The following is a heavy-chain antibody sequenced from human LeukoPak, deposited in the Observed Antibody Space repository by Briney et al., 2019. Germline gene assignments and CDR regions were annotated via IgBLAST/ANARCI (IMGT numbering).Heavy chain of an antibody. D-gene: IGHD5-12*01. Sequence: PGGSLRLSCAASGFTFNSYAMNWVRQAPGKGLEWVSSISGSGGSTLYADSVKGRFTISRDNAKNSLYLQMNSLRAEDTAVYYCARGGGYSGYGANFDYWGQGTLVTVSS. CDR1: GFTFNSYA. V-gene: IGHV3-23*01. J-gene: IGHJ4*02. CDR2: ISGSGGST. CDR3: ARGGGYSGYGANFDY.